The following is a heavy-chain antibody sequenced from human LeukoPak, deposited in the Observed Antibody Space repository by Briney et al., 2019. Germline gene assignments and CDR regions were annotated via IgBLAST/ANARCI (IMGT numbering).Heavy chain of an antibody. J-gene: IGHJ4*02. Sequence: SETLSLTCAVHGGSFSGYYWSWIRQPPGKGLEWIGEINHSGSTNYNPSLKSRVTISVDTSKNQFSLKLSSVTAADTAVYYCASGSSWYYFDYWGQGTLVTVSS. D-gene: IGHD6-13*01. CDR2: INHSGST. CDR1: GGSFSGYY. V-gene: IGHV4-34*01. CDR3: ASGSSWYYFDY.